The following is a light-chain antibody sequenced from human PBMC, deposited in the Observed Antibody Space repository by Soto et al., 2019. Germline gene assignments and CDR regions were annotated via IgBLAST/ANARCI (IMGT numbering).Light chain of an antibody. J-gene: IGLJ1*01. CDR2: EVS. Sequence: QSALTQPASVSGAPGQSITISCTGTSSDVGDYKYVSLYQKHPDRAPKALIYEVSNRPSNVSLRFSGSKSGTTASLTISGLQADDEADYYCSSLISSSTIVFGSGTKLTVL. CDR3: SSLISSSTIV. CDR1: SSDVGDYKY. V-gene: IGLV2-14*01.